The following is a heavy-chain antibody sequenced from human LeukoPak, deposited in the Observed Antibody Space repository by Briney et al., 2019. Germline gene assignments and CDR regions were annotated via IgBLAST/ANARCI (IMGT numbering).Heavy chain of an antibody. J-gene: IGHJ4*02. V-gene: IGHV3-11*04. Sequence: HPGGSLRLSCAASRFIFSDYYMSWIRQAPGKGLEWLSYISGSGSTIYYADSVKGRFTISRDNAKNSLYLQMNSLRAEDTAVYYCARDYDSSGYYAPSGDYWGQGTLVTVSS. CDR1: RFIFSDYY. CDR3: ARDYDSSGYYAPSGDY. CDR2: ISGSGSTI. D-gene: IGHD3-22*01.